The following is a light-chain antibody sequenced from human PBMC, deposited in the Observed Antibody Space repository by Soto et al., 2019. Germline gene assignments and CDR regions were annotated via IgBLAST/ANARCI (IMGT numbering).Light chain of an antibody. V-gene: IGLV2-23*01. CDR2: EGS. CDR3: CSYAGSYV. Sequence: QSVLTQPASWSGSPGQSITISCTGTSSDVGSYNLVSWYQQHPGKAPKLMIYEGSKRPSGVSNRFSGSKSGNTASLTISGLQAEDEADYYCCSYAGSYVFGTGTKVTVL. CDR1: SSDVGSYNL. J-gene: IGLJ1*01.